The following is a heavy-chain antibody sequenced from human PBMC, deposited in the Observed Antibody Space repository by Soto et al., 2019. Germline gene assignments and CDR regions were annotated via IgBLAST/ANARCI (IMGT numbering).Heavy chain of an antibody. CDR3: ARLCLGEPPQADAFDI. CDR1: SGSISSSNW. J-gene: IGHJ3*02. CDR2: IYHSGST. Sequence: QVQLQESGPGLVKPSGTLSLTCAVSSGSISSSNWWSWVRQPPGKGLEWIGEIYHSGSTNYNPSLKSRVTISVDKSKNQFSRKLSSVTAADTAVYYCARLCLGEPPQADAFDIWGQGTMVTVSS. D-gene: IGHD7-27*01. V-gene: IGHV4-4*02.